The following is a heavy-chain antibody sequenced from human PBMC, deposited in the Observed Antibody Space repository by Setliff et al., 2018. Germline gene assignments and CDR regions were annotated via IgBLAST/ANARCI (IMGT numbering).Heavy chain of an antibody. J-gene: IGHJ4*02. CDR2: INWSGEII. Sequence: GGSLRLSCEVSGFTFDNHAMHWVRQAPGKGLEWVSGINWSGEIIGYADSVKGRFTISRDNAKNSLYLQMNSLRPEDTAVYYCARTCSGSGCYAGLESWGQGTPVTVSS. CDR1: GFTFDNHA. V-gene: IGHV3-9*01. CDR3: ARTCSGSGCYAGLES. D-gene: IGHD2-15*01.